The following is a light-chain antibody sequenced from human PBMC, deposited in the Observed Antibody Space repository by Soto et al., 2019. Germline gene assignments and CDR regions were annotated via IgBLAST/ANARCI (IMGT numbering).Light chain of an antibody. CDR3: QQRSNWLT. Sequence: VMTQSPATLSVSPGERATLSCRASESVSSNLAWYQQRPGQAPRLLIYGASTRATDTPVRFSGSGSGTDFTLTISSLEPEDFAVYYCQQRSNWLTFGGGTKVDIK. CDR2: GAS. J-gene: IGKJ4*01. V-gene: IGKV3-15*01. CDR1: ESVSSN.